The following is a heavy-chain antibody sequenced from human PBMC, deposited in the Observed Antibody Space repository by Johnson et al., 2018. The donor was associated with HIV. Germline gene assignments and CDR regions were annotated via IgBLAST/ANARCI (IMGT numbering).Heavy chain of an antibody. V-gene: IGHV3-20*04. D-gene: IGHD1-26*01. Sequence: VQLVESGGGLVQPGGSLRLSCAASGFSFDDYGMTWVRQVPGKGLEWVSGINWNGGSTGYADSVKGRFTISRDNAKNSLYLQMNSLRAEDTAVYYCAKGASGSQLRGAFDIWGQGTMVTVSS. CDR1: GFSFDDYG. CDR3: AKGASGSQLRGAFDI. J-gene: IGHJ3*02. CDR2: INWNGGST.